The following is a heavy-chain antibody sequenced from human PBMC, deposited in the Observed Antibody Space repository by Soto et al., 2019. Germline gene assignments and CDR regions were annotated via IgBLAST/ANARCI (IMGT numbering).Heavy chain of an antibody. CDR1: GGSISSYY. Sequence: QVQLQESGPGLVKPSETLSLTCTVSGGSISSYYWSWIRQPPGKGLEWIGYIYYSGGTNYNPSLKSRVTISVDTSKNQFSLKLSSVTAADTAVYYCAVSGIGDYRTTDYYYYYYMDVWGKGTTVTVSS. D-gene: IGHD4-17*01. CDR3: AVSGIGDYRTTDYYYYYYMDV. CDR2: IYYSGGT. J-gene: IGHJ6*03. V-gene: IGHV4-59*08.